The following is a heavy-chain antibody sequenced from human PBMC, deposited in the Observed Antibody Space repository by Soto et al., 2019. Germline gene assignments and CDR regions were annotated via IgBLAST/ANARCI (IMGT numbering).Heavy chain of an antibody. CDR1: GGSISSSSYY. V-gene: IGHV4-39*01. CDR3: ARHTPAISISDH. D-gene: IGHD2-15*01. Sequence: QLQLQESGPGLVKPSETLSLTCTVSGGSISSSSYYWGWIRQPPGKGLEWIGSIYYSGSTYYNPSLKSRVPISVDTSKNQFSLKRSSVTAADTAVYYCARHTPAISISDHWGQGTLVTVS. CDR2: IYYSGST. J-gene: IGHJ4*02.